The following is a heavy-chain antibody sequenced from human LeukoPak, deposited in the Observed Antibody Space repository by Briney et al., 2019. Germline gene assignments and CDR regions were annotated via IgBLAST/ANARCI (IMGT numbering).Heavy chain of an antibody. J-gene: IGHJ6*02. V-gene: IGHV4-59*01. CDR3: ARDAGIYRVGASGSYYYYGMDV. D-gene: IGHD1-26*01. CDR2: IYYSGST. Sequence: SETLSLTCTVSGGSISSYYWSWIRQPPGKGLEWIGYIYYSGSTNYNPSLKSRVTISVDTSKNQFSLKLSSVTAADTAVYYCARDAGIYRVGASGSYYYYGMDVWGPGTTVTVSS. CDR1: GGSISSYY.